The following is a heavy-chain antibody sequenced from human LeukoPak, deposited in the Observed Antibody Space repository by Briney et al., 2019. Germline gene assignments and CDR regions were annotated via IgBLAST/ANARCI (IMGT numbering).Heavy chain of an antibody. Sequence: SETLSLTCTVSGGSISSGSYYWGWIRQPPGKGLEWIGSIYYSGSTYYKPSLESRVTISVDTSRNQFSLKLSSVTAADTAVYYCARDLRYDYLWGSYPMGWFDPWGQGTLVTVSS. CDR2: IYYSGST. CDR1: GGSISSGSYY. J-gene: IGHJ5*02. V-gene: IGHV4-39*07. CDR3: ARDLRYDYLWGSYPMGWFDP. D-gene: IGHD3-16*02.